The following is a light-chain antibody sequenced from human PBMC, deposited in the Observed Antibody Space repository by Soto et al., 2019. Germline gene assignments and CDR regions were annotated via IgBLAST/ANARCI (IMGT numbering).Light chain of an antibody. CDR3: QQYYSYPLT. J-gene: IGKJ4*01. Sequence: AIRMTQYTSSLSASTGDRFTITCLSSQGISSYLAWYQQRPGKAPKLLIYAASTLQSGVPSRFSGSGSGTDFTLTISCLQSEDFATYYCQQYYSYPLTFGGGTKVDIK. CDR1: QGISSY. V-gene: IGKV1-8*01. CDR2: AAS.